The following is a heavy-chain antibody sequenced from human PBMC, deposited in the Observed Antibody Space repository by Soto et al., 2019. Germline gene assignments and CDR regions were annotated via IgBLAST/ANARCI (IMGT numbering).Heavy chain of an antibody. CDR3: AKEREASYDILPGNPNYYSPMDV. Sequence: QVQLVESGGGVVQPGRSLRLSCAASGFIFNNYGMHWVRQAPGKGLEWVAVIWYDGSDKYYANSVKGRFTISRDNSNKPRYLKMNSLRAEDTAVYYCAKEREASYDILPGNPNYYSPMDVWGKGTRSPSPQ. CDR1: GFIFNNYG. J-gene: IGHJ6*04. D-gene: IGHD3-9*01. CDR2: IWYDGSDK. V-gene: IGHV3-33*06.